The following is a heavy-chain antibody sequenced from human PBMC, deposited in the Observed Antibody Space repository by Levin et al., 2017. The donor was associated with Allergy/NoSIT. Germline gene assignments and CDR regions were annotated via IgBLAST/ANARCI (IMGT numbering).Heavy chain of an antibody. CDR2: ISHRGFT. J-gene: IGHJ3*02. Sequence: SQTLSLPSAVYGGSFGGYYWSWIRQSPGKGLEWIGEISHRGFTTYNPSLESRVTMSVDTSRNQFSVRLNSVTAADTAMYYCAVFSLRYGAFDIWGQGTMVTVSS. CDR1: GGSFGGYY. CDR3: AVFSLRYGAFDI. D-gene: IGHD4-17*01. V-gene: IGHV4-34*01.